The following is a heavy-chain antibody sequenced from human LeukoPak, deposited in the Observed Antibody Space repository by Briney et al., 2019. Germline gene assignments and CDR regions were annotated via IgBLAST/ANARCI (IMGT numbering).Heavy chain of an antibody. Sequence: GGSLRLSCTASGFTFGDYAMSWVRQAPGKGLEWVGYIRSRAYGGAAEYAASVKGRFTITRDDSKSIAYLQMSNLNTEDTAVYYCAASSGFDYWGQGTLVTVSS. CDR1: GFTFGDYA. CDR3: AASSGFDY. J-gene: IGHJ4*02. D-gene: IGHD6-25*01. CDR2: IRSRAYGGAA. V-gene: IGHV3-49*04.